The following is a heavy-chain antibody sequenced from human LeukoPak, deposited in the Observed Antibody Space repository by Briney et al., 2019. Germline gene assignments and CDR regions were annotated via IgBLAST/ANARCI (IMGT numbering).Heavy chain of an antibody. D-gene: IGHD3-3*01. CDR1: GFTLSSKY. Sequence: CAVSGFTLSSKYMSWIRQPPGKGLEWIGYIYYSGSTYYNPSLKSRVTISVDTSKNQFSLKLSSVTAADTAVYYCAREGSKSGYSPNDSVDYWGQGTLVTVSS. CDR2: IYYSGST. CDR3: AREGSKSGYSPNDSVDY. J-gene: IGHJ4*02. V-gene: IGHV4-30-4*08.